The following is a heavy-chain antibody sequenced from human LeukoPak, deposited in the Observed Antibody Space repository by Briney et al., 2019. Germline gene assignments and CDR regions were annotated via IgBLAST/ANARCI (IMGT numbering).Heavy chain of an antibody. D-gene: IGHD2-8*02. Sequence: GGSLRLSCAASGFSFRTYVLSWVRQAPGKGLEWVSAISGSGGSTYYADSVKGRFTISRDNSKNTLYLQMNSLRAEDTAVYYCAKNGVLIYYFDYWGQGTLVTVSS. CDR2: ISGSGGST. V-gene: IGHV3-23*01. CDR1: GFSFRTYV. J-gene: IGHJ4*02. CDR3: AKNGVLIYYFDY.